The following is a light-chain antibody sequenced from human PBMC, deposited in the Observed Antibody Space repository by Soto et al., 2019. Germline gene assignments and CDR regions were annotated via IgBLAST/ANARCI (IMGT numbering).Light chain of an antibody. J-gene: IGLJ2*01. V-gene: IGLV2-14*01. CDR3: SSYTGNSTPVI. CDR1: SSDVGGYDY. CDR2: AVN. Sequence: QSALTQPASVSGSPGQSITISCTGTSSDVGGYDYVSWYQQHPGKAPKLIIYAVNNWPSGVSSRFSGSKSGNTASLTVSGLLAEDEADYYCSSYTGNSTPVIFGGGTKLTVL.